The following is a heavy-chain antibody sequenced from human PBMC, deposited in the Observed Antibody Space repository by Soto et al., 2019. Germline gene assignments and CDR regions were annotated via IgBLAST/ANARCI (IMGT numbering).Heavy chain of an antibody. CDR3: ARYKSNYYYGMDF. CDR1: GGSISSYY. V-gene: IGHV4-59*01. D-gene: IGHD1-20*01. J-gene: IGHJ6*04. Sequence: SETLSLTCTVSGGSISSYYWSWIRQPPGKGLEWIGYIYYSGITNYNPSLKSRVTISVDTSKNQFSLKLSSVTAADTAVYYCARYKSNYYYGMDFWGKGTTVPVSS. CDR2: IYYSGIT.